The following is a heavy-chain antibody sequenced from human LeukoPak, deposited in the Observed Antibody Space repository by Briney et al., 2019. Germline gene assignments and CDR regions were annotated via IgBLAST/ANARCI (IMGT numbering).Heavy chain of an antibody. D-gene: IGHD3-22*01. V-gene: IGHV3-20*04. J-gene: IGHJ5*02. CDR1: GFTFDDYG. CDR2: INWNGGST. Sequence: GGSLRLSCEASGFTFDDYGMSWVRQAPGKGLEWVSGINWNGGSTGYADSVKGRFTISRDNAKNSLYLQMNSLRAEDTALYYCAREVSSYDSSGYYYLNWFDPWGQGTLVTVSS. CDR3: AREVSSYDSSGYYYLNWFDP.